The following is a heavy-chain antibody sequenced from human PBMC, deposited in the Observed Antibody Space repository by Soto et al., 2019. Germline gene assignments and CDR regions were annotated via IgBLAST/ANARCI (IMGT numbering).Heavy chain of an antibody. CDR1: GFTFSSYG. V-gene: IGHV3-30*18. CDR3: AKGDLGYCSSTSCLTDYYYGMDV. Sequence: GGSLRLSCAASGFTFSSYGMHWVRQAPGKGLEWVAVISYDGSNKYYADSVKGRFTISRDNSKNTLYLQMNSLRAEDTAVYYCAKGDLGYCSSTSCLTDYYYGMDVWGQGTTVTVSS. CDR2: ISYDGSNK. J-gene: IGHJ6*02. D-gene: IGHD2-2*01.